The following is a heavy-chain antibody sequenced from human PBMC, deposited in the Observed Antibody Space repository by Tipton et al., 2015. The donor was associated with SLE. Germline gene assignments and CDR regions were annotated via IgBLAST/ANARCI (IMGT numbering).Heavy chain of an antibody. J-gene: IGHJ4*02. D-gene: IGHD3-9*01. V-gene: IGHV3-9*01. CDR1: GFTFDDYA. CDR3: AKGPYYDILTGHFDY. CDR2: ISWNSGSI. Sequence: SLRLSCAASGFTFDDYAMHWVRQAPGKGLEWVSGISWNSGSIGYADSVKGRFTISRDNAKNSLYLQMNSLRAEDTALYHCAKGPYYDILTGHFDYWGQGTLVTVSS.